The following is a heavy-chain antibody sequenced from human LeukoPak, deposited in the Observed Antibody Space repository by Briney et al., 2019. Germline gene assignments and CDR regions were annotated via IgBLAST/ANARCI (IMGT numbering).Heavy chain of an antibody. D-gene: IGHD7-27*01. V-gene: IGHV3-33*08. CDR2: IWYDGSNK. CDR3: ARGVKKPTTRLLGFGAFDI. J-gene: IGHJ3*02. CDR1: GFTFSSYG. Sequence: PGGSLRLSCAASGFTFSSYGMHWVRQAPGKGLEWVAVIWYDGSNKYYADSVKGRFTISRDNSKNTLYLQMNSLRAEDTAVYYCARGVKKPTTRLLGFGAFDIWGQGTMVTVSS.